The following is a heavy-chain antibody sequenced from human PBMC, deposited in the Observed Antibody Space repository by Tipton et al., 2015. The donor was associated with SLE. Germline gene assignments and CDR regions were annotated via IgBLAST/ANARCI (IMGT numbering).Heavy chain of an antibody. Sequence: SLRLSCAASGFTFSSYAMSWVRQAPGKGLEWVSAISGSGGSTYYADSVKGRFTISRDNSKNTLYLQMNSLRAEDTAVYYCAKVNSSGWEYFQHWGQGTLVTVSS. CDR3: AKVNSSGWEYFQH. CDR1: GFTFSSYA. CDR2: ISGSGGST. V-gene: IGHV3-23*01. J-gene: IGHJ1*01. D-gene: IGHD6-19*01.